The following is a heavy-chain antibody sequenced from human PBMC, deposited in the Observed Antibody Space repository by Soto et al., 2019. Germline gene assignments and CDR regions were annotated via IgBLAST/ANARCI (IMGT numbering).Heavy chain of an antibody. J-gene: IGHJ5*02. V-gene: IGHV4-30-4*01. Sequence: SETLSLTCTVSGGSIISGDYYWSLIRQPPGKGLEWIGYIYYSGSTYYNPSLKSRVTISVDTSKNQFSLKLSSVTAADTAVYYGARQDPAMLPWFDPWCPGTLVNVSS. D-gene: IGHD5-18*01. CDR1: GGSIISGDYY. CDR2: IYYSGST. CDR3: ARQDPAMLPWFDP.